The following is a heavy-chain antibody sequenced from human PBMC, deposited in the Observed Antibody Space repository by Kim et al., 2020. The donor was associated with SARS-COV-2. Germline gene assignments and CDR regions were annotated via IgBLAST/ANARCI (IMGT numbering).Heavy chain of an antibody. D-gene: IGHD6-13*01. Sequence: YAGSVKGRFTISRDNAKNTLYLQMNSLRAEDTAVYYCARDIAAGNNWFDPWGQGTLVTVSS. CDR3: ARDIAAGNNWFDP. V-gene: IGHV3-74*01. J-gene: IGHJ5*02.